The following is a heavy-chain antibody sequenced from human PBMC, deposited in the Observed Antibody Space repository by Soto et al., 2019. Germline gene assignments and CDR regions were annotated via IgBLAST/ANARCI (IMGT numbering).Heavy chain of an antibody. V-gene: IGHV1-8*01. J-gene: IGHJ4*02. D-gene: IGHD2-15*01. CDR1: GYTFTSYD. CDR3: AREVAGRFYRPIDF. CDR2: MNPNSGNT. Sequence: ASVKVSCKASGYTFTSYDINWVRQATGQGLEWMGWMNPNSGNTGYAQKFQGRVTMTRDTSINTAYMELSSLRSEDTAVYYCAREVAGRFYRPIDFWGQGTLVTVSS.